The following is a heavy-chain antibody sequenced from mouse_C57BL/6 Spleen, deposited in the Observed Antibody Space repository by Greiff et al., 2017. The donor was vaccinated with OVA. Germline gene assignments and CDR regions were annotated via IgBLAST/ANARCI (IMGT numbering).Heavy chain of an antibody. CDR2: INPNNGGT. Sequence: EVQLQQSGPELVKPGASVKIPCKASGYTFTDYNMAWVKQSHGKSLEWIGDINPNNGGTIYNQKFKGKATLTVDKSSSTAYMELRSLTSEDTAVYYCARPYGSSPYWYFDVWGTGTTVTVTS. J-gene: IGHJ1*03. CDR3: ARPYGSSPYWYFDV. D-gene: IGHD1-1*01. V-gene: IGHV1-18*01. CDR1: GYTFTDYN.